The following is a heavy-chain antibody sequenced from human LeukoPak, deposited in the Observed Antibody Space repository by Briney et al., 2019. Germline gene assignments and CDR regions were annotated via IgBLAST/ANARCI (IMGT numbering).Heavy chain of an antibody. J-gene: IGHJ5*02. V-gene: IGHV1-8*01. CDR2: MNPNSGNT. D-gene: IGHD6-19*01. CDR1: GYTFTSYD. Sequence: ASVKVSCKASGYTFTSYDINWVRQATGQGLEWMGWMNPNSGNTGYAQKFQGRVTMTRNTSISTAYMELSSLRSEDTAVYYCAGAVAGTNWFDPWGQGTLVTVSS. CDR3: AGAVAGTNWFDP.